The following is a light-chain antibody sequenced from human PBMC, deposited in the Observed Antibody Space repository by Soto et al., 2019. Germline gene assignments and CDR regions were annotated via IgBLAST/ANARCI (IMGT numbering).Light chain of an antibody. CDR2: GAS. J-gene: IGKJ1*01. CDR1: QSVSSK. CDR3: QQYNNWPSWT. V-gene: IGKV3-15*01. Sequence: EIVMTQSPATLSVSPGERATLSCRASQSVSSKLAWYQQKPGQAPRLLIYGASTRATGIPARFSGSGSGTEFTLTISRLEPEDFAVYYCQQYNNWPSWTFGQGTKVDIK.